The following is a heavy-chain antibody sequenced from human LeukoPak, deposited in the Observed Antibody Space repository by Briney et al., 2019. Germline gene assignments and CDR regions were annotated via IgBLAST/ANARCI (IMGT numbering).Heavy chain of an antibody. CDR3: ARDRREGIVMVRGSAFDI. V-gene: IGHV4-59*01. CDR1: GGSISSYY. D-gene: IGHD3-10*01. Sequence: SETLSLTCTVSGGSISSYYWSWIRQPPGKGLEWIGYIYYSGSTNYNPSLKSRVTISVDTSKNQFSLKLSSVTAADTAVYYCARDRREGIVMVRGSAFDIWGQGTMVTVSS. CDR2: IYYSGST. J-gene: IGHJ3*02.